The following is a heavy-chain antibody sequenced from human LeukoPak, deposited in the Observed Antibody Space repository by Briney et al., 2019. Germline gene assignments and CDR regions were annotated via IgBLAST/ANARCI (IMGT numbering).Heavy chain of an antibody. CDR2: ISSSGSTI. Sequence: GGSLRLSCAASGFTFSSYEMNWVRQAPGQGLEWVSYISSSGSTIYYADSVKGRFTISRDNAKNSLYLQMNSLRAEDTAVYYCARDFVGAFDYWGQGTLVAVSS. J-gene: IGHJ4*02. V-gene: IGHV3-48*03. D-gene: IGHD1-26*01. CDR1: GFTFSSYE. CDR3: ARDFVGAFDY.